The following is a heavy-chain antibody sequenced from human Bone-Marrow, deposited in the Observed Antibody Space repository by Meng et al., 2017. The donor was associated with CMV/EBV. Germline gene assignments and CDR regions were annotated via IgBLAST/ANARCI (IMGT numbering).Heavy chain of an antibody. CDR2: IRYDGSNK. D-gene: IGHD7-27*01. Sequence: LSLTCAASGFTFSSYGMHWVRQAPGKGLEWVAFIRYDGSNKYYADSVKGRFTISRDNSKNTLYLEMNSLRPEDTAVYYCARQDGLRLGGPFFDCWGQGALVTVSS. J-gene: IGHJ4*02. CDR1: GFTFSSYG. CDR3: ARQDGLRLGGPFFDC. V-gene: IGHV3-30*02.